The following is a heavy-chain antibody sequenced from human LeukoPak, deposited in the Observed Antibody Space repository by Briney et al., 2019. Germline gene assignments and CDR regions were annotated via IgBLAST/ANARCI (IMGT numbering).Heavy chain of an antibody. CDR1: GYSFTSYW. CDR2: IYPGDSDT. Sequence: GESLKISCKGSGYSFTSYWIGWVRQMPGKGLGRMGIIYPGDSDTRYSPSFQGQVTNSADKSISTAYLQWSSLKASDTAMYYCWRRIAVAGIGYYGMDVWGQGTTVTVSS. D-gene: IGHD6-19*01. V-gene: IGHV5-51*01. J-gene: IGHJ6*02. CDR3: WRRIAVAGIGYYGMDV.